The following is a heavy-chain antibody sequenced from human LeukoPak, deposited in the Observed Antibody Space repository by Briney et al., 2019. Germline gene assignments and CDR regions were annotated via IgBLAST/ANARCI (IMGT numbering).Heavy chain of an antibody. Sequence: GASVKVSCKASGYTFTGYYMHWVRQAPGQGLEWMGWINPNSGGTNYAQKFQGRVTMTRDTSISTAYMELSRLRSDDTAVYYRARDYSSSWYSFFRWGQGTLVTVSS. J-gene: IGHJ4*02. V-gene: IGHV1-2*02. D-gene: IGHD6-13*01. CDR1: GYTFTGYY. CDR2: INPNSGGT. CDR3: ARDYSSSWYSFFR.